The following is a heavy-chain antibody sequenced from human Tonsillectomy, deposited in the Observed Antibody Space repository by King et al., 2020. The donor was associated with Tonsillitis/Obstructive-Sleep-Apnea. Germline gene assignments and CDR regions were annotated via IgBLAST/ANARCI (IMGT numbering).Heavy chain of an antibody. CDR3: ARDMGWNDVGDY. V-gene: IGHV1-46*01. D-gene: IGHD1-1*01. Sequence: QLVQSGAEVKKPGASVKVSCKASGYTFTSYYMLWVRQAPGQGLEWMGIINPSGGSTSYAQKFQGRVTMTRDTSTSTVYMELSSLRSEDTAVYYCARDMGWNDVGDYWGQGTLVTVSS. CDR2: INPSGGST. J-gene: IGHJ4*02. CDR1: GYTFTSYY.